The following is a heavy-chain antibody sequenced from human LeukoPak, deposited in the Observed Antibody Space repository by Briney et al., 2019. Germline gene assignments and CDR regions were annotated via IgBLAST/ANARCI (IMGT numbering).Heavy chain of an antibody. CDR2: ISGSGDST. D-gene: IGHD4-17*01. CDR1: GFTFSSYA. CDR3: AKDFMTTVTTREFDY. V-gene: IGHV3-23*01. Sequence: GRSLRLSCAASGFTFSSYAMSWVRQAPGKGLEWVSAISGSGDSTYYADSVKGRFTISRDNSKNTLYLQMNSLRAEDTAVYYCAKDFMTTVTTREFDYWGQGTLVTVSS. J-gene: IGHJ4*02.